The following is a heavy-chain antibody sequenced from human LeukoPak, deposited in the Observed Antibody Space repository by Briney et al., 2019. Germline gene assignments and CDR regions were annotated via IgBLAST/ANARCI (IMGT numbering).Heavy chain of an antibody. D-gene: IGHD5-18*01. J-gene: IGHJ4*02. CDR1: GFTFSSYS. Sequence: PGGALRLSCAASGFTFSSYSMNWVRPAPGKGLGWVSSISSSSSYIYYADSVKGRFTISRDNAKNSLYLQMNSLRAEDTAVYYCAREGGLQLWGFGYWGQGTLVTVSS. V-gene: IGHV3-21*01. CDR3: AREGGLQLWGFGY. CDR2: ISSSSSYI.